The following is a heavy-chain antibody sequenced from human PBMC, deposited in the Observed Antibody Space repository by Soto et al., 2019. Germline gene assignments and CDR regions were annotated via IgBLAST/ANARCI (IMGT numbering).Heavy chain of an antibody. Sequence: QVQLHESGPGLVKPSETLSLTCNVSGDSVGRFYWSWIRQSAEKGLEWIGRIYSTGGNAYNPALEGRITISLDRSNNHVSLEMNSVTAADTAVYFCARYLSGTGLDIWGRGTRVTVSS. J-gene: IGHJ6*02. CDR1: GDSVGRFY. V-gene: IGHV4-4*07. D-gene: IGHD1-26*01. CDR3: ARYLSGTGLDI. CDR2: IYSTGGN.